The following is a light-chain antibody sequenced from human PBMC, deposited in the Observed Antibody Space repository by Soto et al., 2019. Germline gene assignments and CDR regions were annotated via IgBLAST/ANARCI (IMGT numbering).Light chain of an antibody. V-gene: IGKV1-27*01. Sequence: DLQMTQSPSSLSSSLGDSVTITCRASQGISNYVAWYQQKTGKVPKLLIYAESHLQSGVPSRLSGSGSGTDFTLTISRLQPEDVATYYCLKHNSYPWTCGQGTKVDIK. J-gene: IGKJ1*01. CDR1: QGISNY. CDR2: AES. CDR3: LKHNSYPWT.